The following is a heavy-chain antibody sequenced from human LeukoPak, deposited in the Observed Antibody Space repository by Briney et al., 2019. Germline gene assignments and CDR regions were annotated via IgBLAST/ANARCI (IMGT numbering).Heavy chain of an antibody. Sequence: GASVKVSCKASGYTFTGYYMHWVRQAPGQGLEWMGWINPNNGDTSYAQKFQGRFTMTSDTSITTAYMELSRLRSDDTAVYYCARGGWLYYWGQGTLVTVSS. J-gene: IGHJ4*02. D-gene: IGHD5-12*01. CDR1: GYTFTGYY. V-gene: IGHV1-2*02. CDR3: ARGGWLYY. CDR2: INPNNGDT.